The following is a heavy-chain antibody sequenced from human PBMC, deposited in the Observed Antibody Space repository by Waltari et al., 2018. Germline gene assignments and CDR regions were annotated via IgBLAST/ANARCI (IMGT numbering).Heavy chain of an antibody. CDR2: FDPEYGEA. CDR3: TRDRVGYCSGGTCYSRWFDP. D-gene: IGHD2-15*01. Sequence: QVQLVQSGAEVKKPGASVKVSCRVSGSSLTESALHWLRPPPGKGLEWLGGFDPEYGEAVYAQEFQGRVTMTEDTSKDTAYMELSSLTYEDTAVYYCTRDRVGYCSGGTCYSRWFDPWGQGTLVTVSS. CDR1: GSSLTESA. V-gene: IGHV1-24*01. J-gene: IGHJ5*02.